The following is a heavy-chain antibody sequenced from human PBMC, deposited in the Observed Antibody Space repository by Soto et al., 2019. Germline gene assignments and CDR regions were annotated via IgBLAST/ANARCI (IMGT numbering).Heavy chain of an antibody. Sequence: GGSLRLSCAASGFTFSNAGMNWVRQAPGKGLEWVGRIKSKTDGGTTDYAAPVKGRFTISRDDSKNTLYLQMNSLKTEDTAVYYCTTRDNYDFWSGYFGPNGMDVWGQGTTVTVSS. CDR3: TTRDNYDFWSGYFGPNGMDV. D-gene: IGHD3-3*01. CDR1: GFTFSNAG. V-gene: IGHV3-15*07. J-gene: IGHJ6*02. CDR2: IKSKTDGGTT.